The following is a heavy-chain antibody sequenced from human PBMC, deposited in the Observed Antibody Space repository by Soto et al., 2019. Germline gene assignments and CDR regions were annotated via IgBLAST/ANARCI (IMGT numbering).Heavy chain of an antibody. Sequence: EVQLVESGGGLVQPGGSLRLSCAASGFTFSSYWMQWVRHAPGKGLEWVSRIDRDEDSTRNYADSVKGRYTIYRDNVKNTLYLQMNGLRAEDTAVYYCVRDSHGDYWGQGTLVTVSS. J-gene: IGHJ4*02. CDR2: IDRDEDSTR. CDR3: VRDSHGDY. V-gene: IGHV3-74*01. CDR1: GFTFSSYW.